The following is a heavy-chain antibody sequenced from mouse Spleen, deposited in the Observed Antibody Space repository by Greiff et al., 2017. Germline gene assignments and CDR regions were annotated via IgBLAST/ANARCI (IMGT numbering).Heavy chain of an antibody. CDR1: GYTFTSYW. D-gene: IGHD2-1*01. J-gene: IGHJ3*01. CDR3: ARSNYGNSPFAY. V-gene: IGHV1-55*01. Sequence: QVQLQQPGAELVKPGASVKMSCKASGYTFTSYWITWVKQRPGQGLEWIGDIYPGSGSTNYNEKFKSKATLTVDTSSSTAYMQLSSLTSEDSAVYYCARSNYGNSPFAYWGQGTLVTVSA. CDR2: IYPGSGST.